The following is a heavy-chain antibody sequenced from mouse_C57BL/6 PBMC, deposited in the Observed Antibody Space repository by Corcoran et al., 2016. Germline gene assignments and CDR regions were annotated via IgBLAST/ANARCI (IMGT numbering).Heavy chain of an antibody. CDR1: GYTFTDYY. CDR2: INPYNGGT. V-gene: IGHV1-19*01. Sequence: EVQLQQSGPVLVKPGASVKMSCKASGYTFTDYYMNWVKQSHGKSLEWIGVINPYNGGTSYNQKFKGKATLTVDKSSSTAYMELNSLTSEDSAVYYCARVAYYRYFDVWGTGSTVPVSS. D-gene: IGHD2-12*01. J-gene: IGHJ1*03. CDR3: ARVAYYRYFDV.